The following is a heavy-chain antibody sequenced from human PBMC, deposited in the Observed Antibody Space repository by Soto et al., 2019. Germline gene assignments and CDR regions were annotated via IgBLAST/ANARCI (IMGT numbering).Heavy chain of an antibody. CDR1: GYTFTSYG. CDR2: ISGYNGNT. CDR3: ARGDSLWTRFDY. Sequence: QIQLVQYGAEVKKPGASVKVSCKASGYTFTSYGISWVRQAPGQGLEWMGWISGYNGNTNYAQKLQGRVTMTTDTSTNTAYMELRRLRSDDTAVYYCARGDSLWTRFDYWGQGTLVTVSS. V-gene: IGHV1-18*01. J-gene: IGHJ4*02. D-gene: IGHD3-10*01.